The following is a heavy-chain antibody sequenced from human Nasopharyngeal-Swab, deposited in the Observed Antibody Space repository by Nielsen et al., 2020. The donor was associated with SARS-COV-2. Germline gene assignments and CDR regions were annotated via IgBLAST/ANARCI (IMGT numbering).Heavy chain of an antibody. CDR2: ISSSGSTI. Sequence: GGSLRLSCAASGFTFSSYEMNWVRQAPGKGLAWDSYISSSGSTIYYADSVKGRFTISRDNAKNSLYLQMNSLRAEDTAVYYCARDKARYNWNLSLGWYFDLWGRGTLVTVSS. D-gene: IGHD1-20*01. CDR3: ARDKARYNWNLSLGWYFDL. J-gene: IGHJ2*01. V-gene: IGHV3-48*03. CDR1: GFTFSSYE.